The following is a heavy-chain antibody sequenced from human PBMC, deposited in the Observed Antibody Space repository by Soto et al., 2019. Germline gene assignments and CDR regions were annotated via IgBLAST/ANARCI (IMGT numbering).Heavy chain of an antibody. D-gene: IGHD6-13*01. CDR3: ARDSPAGRSFDY. V-gene: IGHV4-59*01. CDR2: IYYSGST. Sequence: PSETLSLTCTFSGGSINNYDWSWIRQPPGKGLGWIGYIYYSGSTNYNPSLKSRVTILVDTSKNEISLKLSSVTAADTAVYYCARDSPAGRSFDYWGQGTLVTVSS. J-gene: IGHJ4*02. CDR1: GGSINNYD.